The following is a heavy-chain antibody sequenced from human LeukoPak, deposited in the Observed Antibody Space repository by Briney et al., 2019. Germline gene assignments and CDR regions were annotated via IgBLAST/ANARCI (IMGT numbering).Heavy chain of an antibody. CDR1: GNYW. Sequence: GGSLRLSCAASGNYWMHWVRQAPGKGLVWVSHINGDGSWTTYADSVKGRFTISRDNAKNSLYLQMNSLRAEDTAVYYCASGGSYFDYWGQGTLVTVSS. CDR3: ASGGSYFDY. V-gene: IGHV3-74*01. J-gene: IGHJ4*02. CDR2: INGDGSWT. D-gene: IGHD1-26*01.